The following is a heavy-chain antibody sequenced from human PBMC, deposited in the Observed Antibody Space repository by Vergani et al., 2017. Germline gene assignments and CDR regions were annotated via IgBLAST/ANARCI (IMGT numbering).Heavy chain of an antibody. J-gene: IGHJ4*02. D-gene: IGHD4-23*01. Sequence: QVQLVESGGGVVQPGRSLRLSCAASGFTFSSYAMHWVRQAPGKGLEWVAVISYDGSNKYYADSVKGRFTISRDNSKNTLYLQMNSRTAEDTAVYYCARGGSERWLLNYWGQGSLVTVSS. CDR1: GFTFSSYA. V-gene: IGHV3-30-3*01. CDR2: ISYDGSNK. CDR3: ARGGSERWLLNY.